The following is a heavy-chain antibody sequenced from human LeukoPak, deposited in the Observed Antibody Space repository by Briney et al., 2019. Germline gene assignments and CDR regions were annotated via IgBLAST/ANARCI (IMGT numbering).Heavy chain of an antibody. CDR3: ASSVVVTAIGAFDI. CDR1: GGSFSGYY. D-gene: IGHD2-21*02. Sequence: SETLSLTCAVYGGSFSGYYWSWIRQRPGKGLEWIGEINHSGGTNYSPSFRSRVTISVDTSKSLFSLKLSSVTAADTAVYYCASSVVVTAIGAFDIWGQGTPVTVSS. J-gene: IGHJ3*02. V-gene: IGHV4-34*01. CDR2: INHSGGT.